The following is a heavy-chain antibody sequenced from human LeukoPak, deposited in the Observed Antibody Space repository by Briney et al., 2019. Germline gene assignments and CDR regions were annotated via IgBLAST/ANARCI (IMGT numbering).Heavy chain of an antibody. CDR1: GYH. V-gene: IGHV1-2*02. Sequence: ASVKVSCKASGYHMHWVRQAPGQGLEWMGWINPNSGGTKYAQKFQGRVTMTRDTSISTAYMELSRLRSDDTAVYYCARDLGTYYYDFDYWGQGTLVTVSS. CDR2: INPNSGGT. CDR3: ARDLGTYYYDFDY. J-gene: IGHJ4*02. D-gene: IGHD3-10*01.